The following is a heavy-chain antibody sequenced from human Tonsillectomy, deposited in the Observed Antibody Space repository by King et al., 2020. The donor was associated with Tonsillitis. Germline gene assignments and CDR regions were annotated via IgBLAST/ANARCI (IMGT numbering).Heavy chain of an antibody. CDR3: ARVGPQTRSHYTFDN. D-gene: IGHD1-26*01. J-gene: IGHJ4*02. V-gene: IGHV4-39*07. CDR2: VSHSGST. Sequence: LQLQESGPGLVKPSETLSLTCTVSGGSISSGYYYWGWIRQPPGKGLEWIGSVSHSGSTYDKPSLKGRVTITVDTSKNHFSLQLTSVHAADTAVYYCARVGPQTRSHYTFDNWGQGTLVTVSS. CDR1: GGSISSGYYY.